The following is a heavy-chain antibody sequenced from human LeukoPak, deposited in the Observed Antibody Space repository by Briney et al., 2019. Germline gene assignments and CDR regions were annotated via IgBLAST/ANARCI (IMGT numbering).Heavy chain of an antibody. CDR1: GFTFSGYW. J-gene: IGHJ3*02. V-gene: IGHV3-74*01. CDR3: ARRDWGTLNTFDI. Sequence: GGSLRLSCAASGFTFSGYWMHWVRQAPGKGLVWVSRINSDGSTTNYADSVKGRFTISRDNAKNTLYLQMNSLRAEDTAVYHCARRDWGTLNTFDIWGQGTMVTVSS. CDR2: INSDGSTT. D-gene: IGHD3-16*01.